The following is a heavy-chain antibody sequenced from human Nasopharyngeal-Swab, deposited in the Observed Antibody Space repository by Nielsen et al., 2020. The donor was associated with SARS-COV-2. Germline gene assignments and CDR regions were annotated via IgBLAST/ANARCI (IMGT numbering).Heavy chain of an antibody. D-gene: IGHD1-26*01. CDR2: ISYDGSNK. CDR3: ARAPPSSYFYYYYYMDV. V-gene: IGHV3-30-3*01. Sequence: WIRQPPGKGLEWVAVISYDGSNKYYADSVKGRFTISRDNSKNTLYLQMNSLRAEDTAVYYCARAPPSSYFYYYYYMDVWGKGTTVTVSS. J-gene: IGHJ6*03.